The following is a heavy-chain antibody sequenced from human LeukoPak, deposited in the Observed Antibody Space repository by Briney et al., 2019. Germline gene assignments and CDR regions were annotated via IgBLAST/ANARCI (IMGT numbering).Heavy chain of an antibody. J-gene: IGHJ5*02. CDR2: IYHSGST. Sequence: SETLSLTCAVSGYSISSGYYWGWIRQPPGKGLEWIGSIYHSGSTYYNPSLESRVTISVDTSKNQFSLKLSSVTAADTAVYYCARHDSSGYYYLGWFDPWGQGTLVTVSS. D-gene: IGHD3-22*01. CDR1: GYSISSGYY. CDR3: ARHDSSGYYYLGWFDP. V-gene: IGHV4-38-2*01.